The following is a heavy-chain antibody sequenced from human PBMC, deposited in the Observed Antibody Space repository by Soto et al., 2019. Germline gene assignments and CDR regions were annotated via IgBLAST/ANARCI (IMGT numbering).Heavy chain of an antibody. CDR1: GGSFSSYA. D-gene: IGHD3-10*01. CDR2: IIPIFGTA. CDR3: AIPVRGVIRYYFDY. Sequence: SLKVACKASGGSFSSYASSWVRQAPGQGLEWMGGIIPIFGTANYAQKFQGRVTITADKSTSTAYMELSSLRSEDTAVYYCAIPVRGVIRYYFDYWGQGTRVTVSS. J-gene: IGHJ4*02. V-gene: IGHV1-69*06.